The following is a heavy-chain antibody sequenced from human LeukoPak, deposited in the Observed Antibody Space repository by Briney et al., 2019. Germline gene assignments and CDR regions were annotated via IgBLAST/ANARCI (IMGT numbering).Heavy chain of an antibody. J-gene: IGHJ4*02. V-gene: IGHV1-8*03. CDR2: MNPNNGNR. Sequence: GASVKVSCKASGYTFTSYDINWVRQATGQGLEWMGWMNPNNGNRGYAQKFQGRVTITRDTSISTAYMELSSLRSEDTAVYYCARGVFGQLGIDTEWGQGTLVTVSS. CDR1: GYTFTSYD. D-gene: IGHD7-27*01. CDR3: ARGVFGQLGIDTE.